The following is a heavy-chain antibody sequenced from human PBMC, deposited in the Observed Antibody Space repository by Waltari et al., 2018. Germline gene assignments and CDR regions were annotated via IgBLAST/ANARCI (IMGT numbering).Heavy chain of an antibody. CDR3: ATYSSGFLRNAFDI. D-gene: IGHD3-22*01. J-gene: IGHJ3*02. V-gene: IGHV4-39*01. CDR1: GGSISSSSYY. CDR2: IYYSGST. Sequence: QVQLQESGPGLVKPSETLSLTCTVSGGSISSSSYYWGWIRQPPGKGLEWIGSIYYSGSTYYNPSLKSRVTISVDTSKNQFSLTLSSVTAADTAVYYCATYSSGFLRNAFDIWGQGTMVTVSS.